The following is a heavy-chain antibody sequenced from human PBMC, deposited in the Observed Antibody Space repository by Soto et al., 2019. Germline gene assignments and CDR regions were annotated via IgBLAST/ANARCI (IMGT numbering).Heavy chain of an antibody. D-gene: IGHD3-9*01. CDR2: IYYSGST. V-gene: IGHV4-39*01. J-gene: IGHJ4*02. Sequence: QLQLQESGPGLVKPSETLSLTCTVSGGSISSSSYYWGWIRQPPGKGLEWIGSIYYSGSTYYNPSLKSRVTITVDTSKNQFSLKLSSVTAADTAVYYCARHVIHAYFGWLTNQVDYWGQGTLVTVSS. CDR3: ARHVIHAYFGWLTNQVDY. CDR1: GGSISSSSYY.